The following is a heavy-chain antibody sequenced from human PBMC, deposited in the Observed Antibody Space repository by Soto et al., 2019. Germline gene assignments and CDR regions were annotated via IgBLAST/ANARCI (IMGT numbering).Heavy chain of an antibody. CDR3: ARARGQPVPDS. CDR2: ISSSGSTI. Sequence: QVQLVESGGGLVQPGGSLRLSCAASGFTFSDYYMSWIRQAPGKGLEWVSYISSSGSTIYYADSVKGRFTISRDNPKNSRDRQMNSRRAEDPAVYYCARARGQPVPDSWGQGTLVTAS. D-gene: IGHD6-6*01. J-gene: IGHJ4*02. CDR1: GFTFSDYY. V-gene: IGHV3-11*01.